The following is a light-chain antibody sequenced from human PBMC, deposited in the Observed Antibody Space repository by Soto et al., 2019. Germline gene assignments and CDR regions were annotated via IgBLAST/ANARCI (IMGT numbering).Light chain of an antibody. J-gene: IGKJ1*01. Sequence: EIVLTQSPGTLSLSPGERATLSCRASQSVSSSYLAWYQQKSGQAPRLLIYGASGRATGIPDRFSGSGSGTDFTLTISRLEPEDFAVYYCQQYGTSLWTFGQGTKVEIK. CDR2: GAS. CDR1: QSVSSSY. V-gene: IGKV3-20*01. CDR3: QQYGTSLWT.